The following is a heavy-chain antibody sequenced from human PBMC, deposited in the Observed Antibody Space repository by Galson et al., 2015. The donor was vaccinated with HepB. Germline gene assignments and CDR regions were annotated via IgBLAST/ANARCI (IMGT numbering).Heavy chain of an antibody. CDR1: GFTFSSYD. CDR3: ARGAHYYGSGAGYYFDY. CDR2: IGTAGDP. D-gene: IGHD3-10*01. V-gene: IGHV3-13*05. Sequence: SLRLSCAASGFTFSSYDMHWVRQATGKGLEWVSAIGTAGDPYYPGSVKGRFTISRENAKNSLYLQMNSLRAGDTAVYYCARGAHYYGSGAGYYFDYWGQGTLVTVSS. J-gene: IGHJ4*02.